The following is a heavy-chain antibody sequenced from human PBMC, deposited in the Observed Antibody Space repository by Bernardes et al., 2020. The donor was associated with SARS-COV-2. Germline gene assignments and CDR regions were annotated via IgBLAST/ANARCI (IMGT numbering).Heavy chain of an antibody. D-gene: IGHD6-13*01. V-gene: IGHV3-23*01. J-gene: IGHJ4*02. CDR3: AKARDHSIWYSLFDY. Sequence: GCLRLSCTASKFTFSNYDMHWVRQAPGQGLEWVSSVGGSGSSTRYADAVKGRFTISRDNSKNTLSLQMNSLRAEDTAIYYCAKARDHSIWYSLFDYWGLGTLVTVSS. CDR2: VGGSGSST. CDR1: KFTFSNYD.